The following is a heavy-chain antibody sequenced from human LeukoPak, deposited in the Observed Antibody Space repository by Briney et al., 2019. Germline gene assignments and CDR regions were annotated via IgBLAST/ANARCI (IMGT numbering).Heavy chain of an antibody. D-gene: IGHD1-7*01. CDR3: ARVYNWNSGVDY. CDR2: INPNSGGT. Sequence: ASVKVSCKASGYTFTGYYMHWVRQAPGQGLEWMGWINPNSGGTNYAQKLQGRVTMTRDTSISTAYMELSRLRSDETGVYYCARVYNWNSGVDYWGQGTLVTVSS. J-gene: IGHJ4*02. CDR1: GYTFTGYY. V-gene: IGHV1-2*02.